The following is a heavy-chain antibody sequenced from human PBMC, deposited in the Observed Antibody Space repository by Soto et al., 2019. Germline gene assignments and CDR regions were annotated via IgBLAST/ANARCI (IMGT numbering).Heavy chain of an antibody. CDR2: ISSSGSTI. D-gene: IGHD6-13*01. V-gene: IGHV3-48*03. CDR3: ARSIGIAAAGTGYYYYYGMDV. Sequence: GGSLRLSCAASGFTFSSYEMNWVRQAPGKGLEWVSYISSSGSTIYYADSVKGRFTISRDNAKNSLYLQMNSLRAEDTAVYYCARSIGIAAAGTGYYYYYGMDVWGQGTTVTVS. J-gene: IGHJ6*02. CDR1: GFTFSSYE.